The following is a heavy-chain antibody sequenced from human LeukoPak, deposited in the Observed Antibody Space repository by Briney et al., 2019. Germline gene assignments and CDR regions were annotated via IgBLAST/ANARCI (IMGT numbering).Heavy chain of an antibody. V-gene: IGHV4-4*09. D-gene: IGHD6-19*01. CDR3: ARGLSGSGWGY. Sequence: SETLSLTCTVSGGSISSYYWSWIRQPPGKGLEWIGYIYTSGSTNYNPSLKSRVTISVDTSKNQFSLKLSSVTAADTAVYYCARGLSGSGWGYWGQGTLVTVSS. J-gene: IGHJ4*02. CDR2: IYTSGST. CDR1: GGSISSYY.